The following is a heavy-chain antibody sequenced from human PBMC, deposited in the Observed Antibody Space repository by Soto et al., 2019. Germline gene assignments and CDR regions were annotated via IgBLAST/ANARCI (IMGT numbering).Heavy chain of an antibody. CDR1: GYTFTSYG. Sequence: QVQLVQSGAEVKKPGASVKVSCKASGYTFTSYGISWVRQAPGQGLEWMGWISAYNGNTNYAQKLQGRVTMTTDTSTSTAYMELRSRRSDDTAVYYCARDPPRTIQDYVWGSYTYYFDYWGQGTLVTVSS. D-gene: IGHD3-16*01. J-gene: IGHJ4*02. CDR3: ARDPPRTIQDYVWGSYTYYFDY. CDR2: ISAYNGNT. V-gene: IGHV1-18*01.